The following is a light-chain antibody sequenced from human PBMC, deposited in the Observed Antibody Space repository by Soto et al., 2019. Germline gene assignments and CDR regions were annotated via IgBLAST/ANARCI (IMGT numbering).Light chain of an antibody. V-gene: IGKV1-5*03. CDR3: HQCSVTSS. CDR2: KAS. J-gene: IGKJ3*01. CDR1: QNIYNY. Sequence: DIQMTQSPSTLSASVGDRVTITCRASQNIYNYLAWYQQKPGKAPKPLIYKASTLESGVPSRFSGSGSGKEFPLTISSLQPDDFATFYCHQCSVTSSFGPGTKVDVK.